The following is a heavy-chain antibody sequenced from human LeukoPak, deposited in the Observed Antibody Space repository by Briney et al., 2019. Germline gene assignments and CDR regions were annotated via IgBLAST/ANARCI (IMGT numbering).Heavy chain of an antibody. CDR2: ISAYNGNT. V-gene: IGHV1-18*04. CDR3: ATVYSYGLYLDY. Sequence: ASVKVSCKASGYTFTSYGISWVRQAPGQGLEWMGWISAYNGNTNYAQKLQGRVTMTTDTSTSTAYMELSSLRSEDTAVYYCATVYSYGLYLDYWGQGTLVTVSS. D-gene: IGHD5-18*01. J-gene: IGHJ4*02. CDR1: GYTFTSYG.